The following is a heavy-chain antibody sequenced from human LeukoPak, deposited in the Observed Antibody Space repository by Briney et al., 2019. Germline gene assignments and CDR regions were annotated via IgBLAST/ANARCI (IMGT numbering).Heavy chain of an antibody. V-gene: IGHV3-30*04. J-gene: IGHJ4*02. CDR1: GFTFSSYA. CDR2: ISYDGSNK. CDR3: AKDPTVTTLL. Sequence: PGGSLRLSCAASGFTFSSYAMHWVRQAPGKGLEWVAVISYDGSNKFYADSVKGRFTFSRDNSKNTLYLQMNSLRAEDTAVYYCAKDPTVTTLLWGQGTLVTVSS. D-gene: IGHD4-17*01.